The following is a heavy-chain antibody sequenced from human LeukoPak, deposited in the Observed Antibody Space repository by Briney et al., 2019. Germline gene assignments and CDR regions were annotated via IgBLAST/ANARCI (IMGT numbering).Heavy chain of an antibody. V-gene: IGHV4-30-4*08. CDR2: IYSSGST. D-gene: IGHD4-11*01. Sequence: SETLSLTCTVYDGSISSGGCYWSWIRQPPGKGLEWIGYIYSSGSTFYNPSLKSRVTISRDTSKNQFSLKLSPVTAADTAVDFCARVQGSNWPCDYWGQRTLVTVSS. CDR3: ARVQGSNWPCDY. J-gene: IGHJ4*02. CDR1: DGSISSGGCY.